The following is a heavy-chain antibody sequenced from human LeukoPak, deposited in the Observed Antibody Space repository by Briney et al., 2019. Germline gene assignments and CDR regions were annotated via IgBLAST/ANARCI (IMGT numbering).Heavy chain of an antibody. Sequence: PGGSLRLSCAASGFTFDDYAMHWVRQAPGKGLEWVSGISWNAGIIVYADSVKGRFTISRDNAKNSLYLQMNSLRADDTALYYCAKDVVRGGNSPGGAFDIWGQGTMVTVSS. V-gene: IGHV3-9*01. J-gene: IGHJ3*02. D-gene: IGHD4-23*01. CDR3: AKDVVRGGNSPGGAFDI. CDR1: GFTFDDYA. CDR2: ISWNAGII.